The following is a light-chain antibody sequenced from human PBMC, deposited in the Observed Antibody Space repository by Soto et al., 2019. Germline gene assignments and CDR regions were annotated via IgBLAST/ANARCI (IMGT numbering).Light chain of an antibody. CDR2: GAS. V-gene: IGKV3-20*01. J-gene: IGKJ1*01. CDR1: QSVSSSY. CDR3: QQYGSSSWT. Sequence: EIVLTQSPGTLSLSPGERATLSCRASQSVSSSYLAWYRQKPGQAPRLLIYGASSRATGIPDRFTGSESETASTLSISRREPEDFAVYYCQQYGSSSWTFGQGNKEAVK.